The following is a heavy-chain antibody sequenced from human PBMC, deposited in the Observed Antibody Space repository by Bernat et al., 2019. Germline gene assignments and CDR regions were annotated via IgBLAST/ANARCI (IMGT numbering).Heavy chain of an antibody. V-gene: IGHV3-23*01. J-gene: IGHJ6*02. CDR1: GFTFSSYD. CDR3: AKILSQVDYYWYGADV. D-gene: IGHD2-15*01. Sequence: EVQLLESGGGLVQPGGSLRLSCAASGFTFSSYDMIWVRQAPGKGLEWVSGISGGGDRTYDVDSVKGRFTISRDNSKNTLSLQMNSLRAEDTAVYYCAKILSQVDYYWYGADVWGQGTTVTVSS. CDR2: ISGGGDRT.